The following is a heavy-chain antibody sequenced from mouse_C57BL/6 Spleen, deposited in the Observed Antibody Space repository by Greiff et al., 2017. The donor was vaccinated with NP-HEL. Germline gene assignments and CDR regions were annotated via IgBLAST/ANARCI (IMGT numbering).Heavy chain of an antibody. CDR3: ARSSPYAMDY. CDR1: GFTFTDYY. J-gene: IGHJ4*01. V-gene: IGHV7-3*01. Sequence: EVKLQESGGGLVQPGGSLSLSCAASGFTFTDYYMSWVRQPPGKALEWLGFIRNKANGYTTEYSASVKGRFTISRDNSQSILYLQMNALRAEDSATYYCARSSPYAMDYWGQGTSVTVSS. CDR2: IRNKANGYTT.